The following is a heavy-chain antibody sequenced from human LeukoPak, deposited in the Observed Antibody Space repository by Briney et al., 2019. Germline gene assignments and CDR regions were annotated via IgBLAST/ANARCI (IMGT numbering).Heavy chain of an antibody. CDR3: ARSLRYCSGGSCYSGWFDP. V-gene: IGHV1-2*02. J-gene: IGHJ5*02. D-gene: IGHD2-15*01. CDR1: GYTFTGYY. Sequence: GASVKVSCKASGYTFTGYYMHWVRQAPGQGLEWMGWINPNSGGTNYAQKLQGRVTMTTDTSTSTAYMELRSLRSDDTAVYYCARSLRYCSGGSCYSGWFDPWGQGTLVTVSS. CDR2: INPNSGGT.